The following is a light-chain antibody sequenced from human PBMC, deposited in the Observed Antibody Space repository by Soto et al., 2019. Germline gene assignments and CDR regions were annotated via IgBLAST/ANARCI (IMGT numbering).Light chain of an antibody. V-gene: IGLV2-14*01. CDR2: DVS. CDR3: SSYTSSSIPYV. Sequence: QSVLTQPASVSGSPGQSITISCTGTSSDVGGYNYVSWYQQHPGKAHKLMIYDVSNRPSGVSNRFSGSKSGNKTSLTISGLQAEDEADYYCSSYTSSSIPYVFGTGTKVTVL. J-gene: IGLJ1*01. CDR1: SSDVGGYNY.